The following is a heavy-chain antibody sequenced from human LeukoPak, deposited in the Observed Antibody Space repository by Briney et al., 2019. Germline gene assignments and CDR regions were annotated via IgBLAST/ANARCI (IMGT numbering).Heavy chain of an antibody. V-gene: IGHV5-51*01. CDR3: ARQGYCGGNCYSYFDY. J-gene: IGHJ4*02. D-gene: IGHD2-21*02. CDR2: LYAGDSDT. CDR1: GYSFTSYW. Sequence: GESLNISCHGSGYSFTSYWIAWARQVPGKGLEWMGILYAGDSDTIYSTYYQGQVTISAAKSLSTAYLQWSSLKASDTAMYYCARQGYCGGNCYSYFDYWGQGPLDTVSS.